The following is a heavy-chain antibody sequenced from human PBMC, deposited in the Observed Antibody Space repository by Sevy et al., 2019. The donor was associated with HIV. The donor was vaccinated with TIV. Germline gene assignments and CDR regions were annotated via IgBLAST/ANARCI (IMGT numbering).Heavy chain of an antibody. D-gene: IGHD1-26*01. V-gene: IGHV3-64*01. CDR2: ISSNGGST. Sequence: LSLTCAASGFTFSSYAMHWVRQAPGKGLEYVSAISSNGGSTYYANSVKGRFTISRDNSKNTLYLQMGSLRAEDMAVYYCARDGIVGATKGVGYFDYWGQGTLVTVSS. CDR3: ARDGIVGATKGVGYFDY. CDR1: GFTFSSYA. J-gene: IGHJ4*02.